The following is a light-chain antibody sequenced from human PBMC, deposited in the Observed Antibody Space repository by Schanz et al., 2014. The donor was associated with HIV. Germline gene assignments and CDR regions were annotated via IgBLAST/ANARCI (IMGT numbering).Light chain of an antibody. CDR3: NSYTRTSTPV. CDR1: SSDLGAYNY. Sequence: QSALIQPASVSGSPGQSITISCTGTSSDLGAYNYVSWYQQHPGKAPKLMIYDVNIRPSGVSNRFSGSKSGNTASLTISGLQAEDEADYYCNSYTRTSTPVFGGGTKLTVL. V-gene: IGLV2-14*03. CDR2: DVN. J-gene: IGLJ2*01.